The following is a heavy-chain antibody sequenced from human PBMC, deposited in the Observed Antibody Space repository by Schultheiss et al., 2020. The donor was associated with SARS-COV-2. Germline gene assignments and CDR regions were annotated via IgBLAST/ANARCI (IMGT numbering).Heavy chain of an antibody. CDR2: IYYSGST. CDR1: GGSISSSSYY. J-gene: IGHJ4*02. D-gene: IGHD6-13*01. V-gene: IGHV4-39*01. Sequence: GSLRLSCTVSGGSISSSSYYWGWIRQPPGKGLEWIGSIYYSGSTNYNPSLKSRVTISVDTSKNQFSLKLSSVTAADTAVYYCARQGSYSSSWYRYWGQGTLVTVSS. CDR3: ARQGSYSSSWYRY.